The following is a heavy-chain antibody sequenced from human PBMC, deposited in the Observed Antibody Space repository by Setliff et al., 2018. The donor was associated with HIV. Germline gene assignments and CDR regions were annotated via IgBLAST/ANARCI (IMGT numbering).Heavy chain of an antibody. CDR2: IYNKGNT. Sequence: SETLTLTCSVSGASISSPIYYWGWIRQAPGKGLEWIGNIYNKGNTHYKPSLDRRLTISVDTSKNQFSLSLSPVTATDTALYLCAAAEGQGPWYFFDNWGQGTQVTVSS. J-gene: IGHJ4*02. D-gene: IGHD6-13*01. CDR1: GASISSPIYY. CDR3: AAAEGQGPWYFFDN. V-gene: IGHV4-39*01.